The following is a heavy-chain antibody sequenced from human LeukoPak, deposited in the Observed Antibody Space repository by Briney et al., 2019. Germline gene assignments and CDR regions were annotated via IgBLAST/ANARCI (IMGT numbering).Heavy chain of an antibody. CDR2: INPGNGDT. CDR1: RYTFTGYY. CDR3: ANNIGARGVDY. J-gene: IGHJ4*02. V-gene: IGHV1-2*02. D-gene: IGHD6-13*01. Sequence: ASVKVSCKASRYTFTGYYMHWVRQAPGQGLEWMGWINPGNGDTNSAQKFQGRVTMTRDTSISTAYMELGRLTSDDTAMYYCANNIGARGVDYWGQGTLVTISS.